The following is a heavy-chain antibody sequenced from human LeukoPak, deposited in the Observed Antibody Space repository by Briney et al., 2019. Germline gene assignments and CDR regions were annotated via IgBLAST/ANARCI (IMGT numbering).Heavy chain of an antibody. D-gene: IGHD2-15*01. CDR3: SPTRGLVVSPFDP. J-gene: IGHJ5*02. Sequence: PSETLSLTCTVSGGSISSSSYYWGWIRQPPGKGLEWIGSIYYSGSTYYNPSLKSRVTISVDTSKNQFSLKLSSVTAADTAVYYCSPTRGLVVSPFDPWGQGTLVTVSS. CDR1: GGSISSSSYY. CDR2: IYYSGST. V-gene: IGHV4-39*07.